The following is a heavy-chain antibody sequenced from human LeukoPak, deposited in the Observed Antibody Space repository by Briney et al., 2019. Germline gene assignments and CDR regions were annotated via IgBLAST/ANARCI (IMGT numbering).Heavy chain of an antibody. J-gene: IGHJ5*02. CDR2: IYYSGST. Sequence: PGGSLRLSCAASGFTFSSYSMNWVRQAPGKGLEWIGYIYYSGSTNYNPSLKSRVTIPVDTSKNQFSLKLSSVTAADTAVYYCAQYIAPRRNWFDPWGQGTLVSVSS. CDR3: AQYIAPRRNWFDP. D-gene: IGHD6-6*01. CDR1: GFTFSSYS. V-gene: IGHV4-59*01.